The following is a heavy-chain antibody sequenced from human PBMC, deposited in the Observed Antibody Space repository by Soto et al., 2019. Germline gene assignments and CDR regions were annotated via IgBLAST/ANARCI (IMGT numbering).Heavy chain of an antibody. Sequence: GESLKISCKGSGYSFTSYWIGWVRQMPGKGLEWMGIIYPGDSDTRYSPSFQGQVTISADKSISTAYLQWSSLKASDTAMYYCARPAHAGHYYYGMDVWGQGTTVTVSS. V-gene: IGHV5-51*01. J-gene: IGHJ6*02. CDR3: ARPAHAGHYYYGMDV. CDR2: IYPGDSDT. CDR1: GYSFTSYW.